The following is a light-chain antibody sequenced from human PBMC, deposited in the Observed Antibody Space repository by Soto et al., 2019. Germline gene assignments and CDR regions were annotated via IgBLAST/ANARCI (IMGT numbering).Light chain of an antibody. V-gene: IGKV3-20*01. CDR2: GAS. CDR3: QQYSGSLYT. Sequence: EIVLTQSPATLSLSPGERATLSCRASQSVSSSYLAWYQQKPGQAPRLLIYGASSRATGIPDRFSGSGSGTDFTLTISRLEPEDFALYYCQQYSGSLYTFGQGTKLEIK. CDR1: QSVSSSY. J-gene: IGKJ2*01.